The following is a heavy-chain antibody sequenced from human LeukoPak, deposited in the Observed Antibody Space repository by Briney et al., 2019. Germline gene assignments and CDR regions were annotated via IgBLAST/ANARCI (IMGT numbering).Heavy chain of an antibody. V-gene: IGHV1-69*05. J-gene: IGHJ5*02. D-gene: IGHD2-2*01. Sequence: SVKVSCKASGYTFSSYGISWVRQAPGQGLEWMGRIIPIFGTANYAQKFQGRVTITTDESTSTAYMELSSLRSEDTAVYYCARDLVVVVPAAMTPGGWFDPWGQGTLVTVSS. CDR1: GYTFSSYG. CDR3: ARDLVVVVPAAMTPGGWFDP. CDR2: IIPIFGTA.